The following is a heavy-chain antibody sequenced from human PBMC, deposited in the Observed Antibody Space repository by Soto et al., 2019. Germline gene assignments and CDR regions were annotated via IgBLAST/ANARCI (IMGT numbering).Heavy chain of an antibody. Sequence: GGSLRLSCAASGFNFSSYAMSWVRQAPGKGLEWVSGISGSGGIIFYADSEKGRFTVSRDNSKNTLYLQMNSLRAEDTAVYYCAKAPSYFASGSLFDYWGQGTQVTVSS. CDR1: GFNFSSYA. J-gene: IGHJ4*02. CDR3: AKAPSYFASGSLFDY. CDR2: ISGSGGII. V-gene: IGHV3-23*01. D-gene: IGHD3-10*01.